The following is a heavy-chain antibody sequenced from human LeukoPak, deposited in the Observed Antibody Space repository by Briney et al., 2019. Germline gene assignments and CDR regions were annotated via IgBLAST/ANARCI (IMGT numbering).Heavy chain of an antibody. CDR2: ISGSGGST. CDR3: AKSVAIYFYYGLDV. D-gene: IGHD3-3*01. V-gene: IGHV3-23*01. CDR1: GFIFKRYW. J-gene: IGHJ6*02. Sequence: GGSLRLSCGASGFIFKRYWMSWVRQAPGKGLEWVSAISGSGGSTYYADSVKGRFTISRDNSKNTLFLQMNSLRVEDTAPYYCAKSVAIYFYYGLDVWGQGTTVTVSS.